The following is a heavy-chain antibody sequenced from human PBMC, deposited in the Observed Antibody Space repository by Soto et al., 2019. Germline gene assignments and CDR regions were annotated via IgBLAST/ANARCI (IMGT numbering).Heavy chain of an antibody. V-gene: IGHV4-34*01. Sequence: SETLSLTCAVYGGSFSGYYWTWIRQPPGKGLEWIGEINHSGTINFNPSLKSRLTISLDTSKKHFSLKLSSVTDADTAAYYCARADRTLVTSYSLDVWGQGTTVTAP. CDR2: INHSGTI. CDR1: GGSFSGYY. D-gene: IGHD2-21*02. CDR3: ARADRTLVTSYSLDV. J-gene: IGHJ6*02.